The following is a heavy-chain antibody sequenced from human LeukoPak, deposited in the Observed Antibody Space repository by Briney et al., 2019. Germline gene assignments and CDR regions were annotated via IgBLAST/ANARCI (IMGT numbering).Heavy chain of an antibody. J-gene: IGHJ4*02. D-gene: IGHD6-19*01. CDR2: IYSSGST. Sequence: PSQTLSLTCTVSGGSINSGGYYWSWIRQRPGKGLECFGYIYSSGSTYYNPSLKSRVTISMDTSKNQFSLTLTSVTAADTAVYYCARESGYSGGPFDYWGQGTLVTVSS. CDR1: GGSINSGGYY. V-gene: IGHV4-31*03. CDR3: ARESGYSGGPFDY.